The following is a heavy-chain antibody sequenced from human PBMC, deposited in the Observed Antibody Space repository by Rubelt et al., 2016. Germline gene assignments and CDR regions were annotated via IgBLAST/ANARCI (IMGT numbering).Heavy chain of an antibody. CDR2: INPNSGGT. V-gene: IGHV1-2*02. D-gene: IGHD2-21*02. Sequence: GLEWMGWINPNSGGTNYAQKFQGRVTMTRDTSISTAYMELSRLRSDDTAVYYCARDRGIVVVTAPYYWGQGTLVTVSS. J-gene: IGHJ4*02. CDR3: ARDRGIVVVTAPYY.